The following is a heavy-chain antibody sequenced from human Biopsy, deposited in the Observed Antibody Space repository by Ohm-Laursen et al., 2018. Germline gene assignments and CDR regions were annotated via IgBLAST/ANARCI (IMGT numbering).Heavy chain of an antibody. CDR3: ARGDYFDSNGYFWFDP. CDR1: GGSISSGGSY. CDR2: IFNSANT. D-gene: IGHD3-22*01. V-gene: IGHV4-31*01. J-gene: IGHJ5*02. Sequence: TLSFTCAVFGGSISSGGSYWSWIRQRPGKGLEWIGYIFNSANTYYNPSLKNLITISGDTSKNQFSLKLNSVTAADTAVYYCARGDYFDSNGYFWFDPWGQGTLVTVSS.